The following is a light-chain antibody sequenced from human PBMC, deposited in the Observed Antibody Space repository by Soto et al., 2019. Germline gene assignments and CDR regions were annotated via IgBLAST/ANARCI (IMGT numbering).Light chain of an antibody. CDR2: WAS. CDR3: QQFYSLPLT. Sequence: DIVMTQSPDSLAVSLGERATINCKSSQSVLYSSNNKLAWYQQKPGQPPKLLIYWASTRESGVPDRFSGSGSGTDFTLTISSLQAEDVAVYYCQQFYSLPLTFGPGTKVDI. CDR1: QSVLYSSNNK. V-gene: IGKV4-1*01. J-gene: IGKJ3*01.